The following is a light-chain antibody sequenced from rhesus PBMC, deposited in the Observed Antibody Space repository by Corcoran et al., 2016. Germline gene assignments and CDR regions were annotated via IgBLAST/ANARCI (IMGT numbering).Light chain of an antibody. CDR1: QGISEY. Sequence: DIQMTQSPSSLPASVGDTVTITCQASQGISEYLAWYQQKPGKAPKLLIYDASTLQSGVPSRFSGRGSGTEFTLTISSLPPEDFATYYCQQHNTYPLTFGGGTKVELK. CDR2: DAS. J-gene: IGKJ4*01. CDR3: QQHNTYPLT. V-gene: IGKV1-25*01.